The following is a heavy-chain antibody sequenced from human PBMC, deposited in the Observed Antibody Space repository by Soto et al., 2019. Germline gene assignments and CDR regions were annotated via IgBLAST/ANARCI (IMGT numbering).Heavy chain of an antibody. Sequence: ASVKVSCKASGYTFTSYYMHWVRQAPGQGLEWMGIINPSGGSTSYAQKFQGRVTMTRDTSTSTVYMELSSLRSEDTAVYYCARDSNRITIFGVVIISWFDPWGQGTLVTVSS. J-gene: IGHJ5*02. D-gene: IGHD3-3*01. CDR3: ARDSNRITIFGVVIISWFDP. CDR2: INPSGGST. CDR1: GYTFTSYY. V-gene: IGHV1-46*03.